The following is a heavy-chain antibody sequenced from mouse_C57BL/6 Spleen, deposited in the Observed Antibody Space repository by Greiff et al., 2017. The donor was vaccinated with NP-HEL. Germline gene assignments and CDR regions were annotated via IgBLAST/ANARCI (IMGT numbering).Heavy chain of an antibody. J-gene: IGHJ3*01. D-gene: IGHD1-1*01. V-gene: IGHV14-3*01. CDR2: IDPANGNT. Sequence: VQLQQSVAELVRPGASVKWSCTASGFKIKNTNMNWVKQRPEQGLGGLGGIDPANGNTKYAPKFQGKATITADTSSNTAYLQLSSLTSEDTAIYYCARDLYGSSSWFAYWGQGTLVTVSA. CDR1: GFKIKNTN. CDR3: ARDLYGSSSWFAY.